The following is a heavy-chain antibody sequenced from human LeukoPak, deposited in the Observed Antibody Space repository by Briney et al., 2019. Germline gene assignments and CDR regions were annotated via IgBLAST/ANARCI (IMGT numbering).Heavy chain of an antibody. J-gene: IGHJ3*02. D-gene: IGHD6-19*01. V-gene: IGHV3-43*02. CDR1: GFSFAYYA. Sequence: GGSLRLSCAASGFSFAYYAMHWVRQAPGKGLEWVSLISGDGGSTYYADSVKGRFTISRDNSKNSLFLQMNSLRTEDTALYYCAKDILSEQWHDAFDIWGQGTMVTVSS. CDR3: AKDILSEQWHDAFDI. CDR2: ISGDGGST.